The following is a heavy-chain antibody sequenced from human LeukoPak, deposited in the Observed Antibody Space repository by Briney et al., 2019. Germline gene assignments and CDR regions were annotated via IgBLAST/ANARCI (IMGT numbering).Heavy chain of an antibody. CDR1: GGSISSYY. CDR3: ARHTRYCSSTSCPYYFDY. Sequence: SETLSLTCTVCGGSISSYYWSWIRQPPAKGLAGMGYIYYSGSTNYNPSLQSRVSISVATSKNQFSLKLSSVTAADTAVYYCARHTRYCSSTSCPYYFDYWGQGTLVTVSS. D-gene: IGHD2-2*01. V-gene: IGHV4-59*08. J-gene: IGHJ4*02. CDR2: IYYSGST.